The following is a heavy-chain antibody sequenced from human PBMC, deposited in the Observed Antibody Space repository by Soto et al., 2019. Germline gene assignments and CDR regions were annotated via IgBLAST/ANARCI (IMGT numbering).Heavy chain of an antibody. Sequence: QVQLVQSGAEVKKPGSSVKISCKASGGTFINHAFSWVRQAPGQGLEWMGGIIPMFGTANDSQRFQGRVTMTADESTTTAQIELSSLRADDPAVNYCTSDHATYCGGDCYRNFIYALDVRRQGTTVTVSS. J-gene: IGHJ6*02. V-gene: IGHV1-69*01. CDR3: TSDHATYCGGDCYRNFIYALDV. CDR2: IIPMFGTA. CDR1: GGTFINHA. D-gene: IGHD2-21*02.